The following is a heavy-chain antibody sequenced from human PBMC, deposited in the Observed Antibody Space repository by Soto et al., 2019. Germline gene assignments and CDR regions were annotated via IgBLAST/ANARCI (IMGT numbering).Heavy chain of an antibody. D-gene: IGHD3-22*01. CDR3: ATDDSSVLEYFDY. CDR2: ISSSTFYT. V-gene: IGHV3-11*06. Sequence: RLSCAASGFTFSDHYMSWIRQAPGKGLEWVSYISSSTFYTNYADSVKGRFSISRDNAKNSLYLQMNSLRAEDTAVYYCATDDSSVLEYFDYWGQGILVTVS. CDR1: GFTFSDHY. J-gene: IGHJ4*02.